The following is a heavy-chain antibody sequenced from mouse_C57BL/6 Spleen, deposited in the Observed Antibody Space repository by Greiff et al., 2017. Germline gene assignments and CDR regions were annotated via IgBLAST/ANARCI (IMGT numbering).Heavy chain of an antibody. D-gene: IGHD1-1*01. J-gene: IGHJ3*01. V-gene: IGHV1-52*01. Sequence: QVQLQQPGAELVRPGSSVKLSCKASGYTFTSYWMHWVKQRPMQGLEWIGNIDPSDSETHYNQKFKDKATLTVDKSSSTAYMQLSSLTSEDSAVYYCARSSYYGSSYVVAYWGQGTLVTVSA. CDR3: ARSSYYGSSYVVAY. CDR2: IDPSDSET. CDR1: GYTFTSYW.